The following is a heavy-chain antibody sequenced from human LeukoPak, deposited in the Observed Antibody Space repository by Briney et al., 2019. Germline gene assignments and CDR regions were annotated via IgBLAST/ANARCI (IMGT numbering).Heavy chain of an antibody. V-gene: IGHV1-18*01. CDR3: ARERMGIAMNGYFFDS. J-gene: IGHJ4*02. CDR1: GYSLTNNG. Sequence: ASVKVSSKASGYSLTNNGISWVRRAPGQGLEWMGWISAYNGNTNSTQKFQGRVTMTTDTSTSTAYMELRGLRSDDTAVYYCARERMGIAMNGYFFDSWGQGTLVTVSS. D-gene: IGHD2-21*01. CDR2: ISAYNGNT.